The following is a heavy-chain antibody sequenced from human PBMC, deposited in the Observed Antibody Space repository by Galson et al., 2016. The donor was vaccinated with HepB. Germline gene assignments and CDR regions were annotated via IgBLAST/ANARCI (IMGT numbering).Heavy chain of an antibody. V-gene: IGHV1-69*04. J-gene: IGHJ6*02. CDR3: ARDAVAVAGTLHFYFYGMDV. D-gene: IGHD6-19*01. CDR1: GSTFSSYA. Sequence: SVKVSCKASGSTFSSYAFSWVRQAPGQGLEWMGRIVPILGMSNYAQKFQGRVTITADKSTSTVYMELSSLRSEDTAVYYCARDAVAVAGTLHFYFYGMDVWGQGALVTVS. CDR2: IVPILGMS.